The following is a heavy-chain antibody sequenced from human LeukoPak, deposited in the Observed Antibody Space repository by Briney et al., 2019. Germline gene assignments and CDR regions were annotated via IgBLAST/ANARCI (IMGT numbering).Heavy chain of an antibody. D-gene: IGHD1-1*01. J-gene: IGHJ6*02. CDR2: ISWNSGSI. V-gene: IGHV3-9*01. Sequence: PGGSLRLSCAGSGFIFNNYAMHWVRQPPGKGLEWVSGISWNSGSIDYADSVKGRFTISRDNAKNSLYLQMNSLRAEDTALYYCAKDIGPNWNDKYGMDVWGQGTTVTVSS. CDR3: AKDIGPNWNDKYGMDV. CDR1: GFIFNNYA.